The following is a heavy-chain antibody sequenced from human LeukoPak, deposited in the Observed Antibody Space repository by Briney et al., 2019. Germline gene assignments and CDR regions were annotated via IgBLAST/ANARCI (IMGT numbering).Heavy chain of an antibody. V-gene: IGHV3-73*01. J-gene: IGHJ6*04. CDR3: TRHRGGGSGSYYV. Sequence: PGPSLTLSCAASGFTFSGSAIHWVRHASGKGLEWVGRIRIKANSYATAYAASVKGRLTIPRDDLKDTGNLQMNRLRPEVTDVYFCTRHRGGGSGSYYVWGKGTTVTVSS. CDR2: IRIKANSYAT. D-gene: IGHD3-10*01. CDR1: GFTFSGSA.